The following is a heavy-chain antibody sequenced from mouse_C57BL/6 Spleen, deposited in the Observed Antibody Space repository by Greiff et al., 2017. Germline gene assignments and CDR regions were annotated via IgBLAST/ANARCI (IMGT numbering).Heavy chain of an antibody. J-gene: IGHJ4*01. CDR1: GFSLTSYG. CDR2: IWSGGST. CDR3: ARKGGLLPPYAMDY. Sequence: QVHVKQSGPGLVQPSQSLSITCTVSGFSLTSYGVHWVRQSPGKGLEWLGVIWSGGSTDYNAAFISRLSISKDNSKSQVFFKMNSLQADDTAIYYCARKGGLLPPYAMDYWGQGTSVTVSS. D-gene: IGHD2-3*01. V-gene: IGHV2-2*01.